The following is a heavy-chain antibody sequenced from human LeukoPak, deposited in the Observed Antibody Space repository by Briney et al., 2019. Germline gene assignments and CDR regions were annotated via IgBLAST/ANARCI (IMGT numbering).Heavy chain of an antibody. CDR1: GYTFTSYD. Sequence: ASVKVSCKASGYTFTSYDINWVRQATGQGLGRMGWVNPNTGNTGYAQKFQGRVTMTRSTSISTAYMELCSLRFEDTAVYYCTRSVRNGHIDYWGQGTLVTVSS. J-gene: IGHJ4*02. CDR3: TRSVRNGHIDY. V-gene: IGHV1-8*01. CDR2: VNPNTGNT. D-gene: IGHD2-21*01.